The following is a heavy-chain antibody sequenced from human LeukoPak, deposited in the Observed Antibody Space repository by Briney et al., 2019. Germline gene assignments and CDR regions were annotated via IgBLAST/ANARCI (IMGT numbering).Heavy chain of an antibody. J-gene: IGHJ4*02. CDR1: GGSISSYY. V-gene: IGHV4-59*12. CDR3: ARERRPYDILARYFDY. Sequence: SEALSLTCTVSGGSISSYYWSWIRQPPGKGLEWIGYIYYSGSTNYNPSLKSRVTISVDTSKNQFSLRLSSVTAADTAVYYCARERRPYDILARYFDYWGQGTLVTVSS. D-gene: IGHD3-22*01. CDR2: IYYSGST.